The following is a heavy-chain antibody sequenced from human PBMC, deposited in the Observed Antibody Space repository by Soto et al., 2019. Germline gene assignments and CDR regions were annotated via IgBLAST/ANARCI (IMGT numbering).Heavy chain of an antibody. Sequence: ASETLSLTCTVSGASISGYYWSWIRQPPGKGLEWIGSIYYSGYTNFNPSLKSRVAISTDTPKNQSSLKLSSVTAADTAVYYCATHRYGYFDYWGQGTLVTVSS. CDR2: IYYSGYT. CDR3: ATHRYGYFDY. D-gene: IGHD3-10*01. V-gene: IGHV4-59*08. CDR1: GASISGYY. J-gene: IGHJ4*02.